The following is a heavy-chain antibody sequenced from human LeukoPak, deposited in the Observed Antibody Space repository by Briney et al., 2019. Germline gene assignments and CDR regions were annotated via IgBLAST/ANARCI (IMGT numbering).Heavy chain of an antibody. CDR3: AKGPLRRGVVVVAATAIDY. CDR2: ISGSGGST. D-gene: IGHD2-15*01. J-gene: IGHJ4*02. Sequence: GGSLRLSCAASGFTFSSYAMSWVRRAPGKGLEWVSAISGSGGSTYYADSVKGRFTISRDNSKNTLYLQMNSLRAEDTAVYYCAKGPLRRGVVVVAATAIDYWGQGTLVTVSS. CDR1: GFTFSSYA. V-gene: IGHV3-23*01.